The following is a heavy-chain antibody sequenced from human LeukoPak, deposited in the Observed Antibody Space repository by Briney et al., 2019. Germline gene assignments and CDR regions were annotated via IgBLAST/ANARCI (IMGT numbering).Heavy chain of an antibody. Sequence: SETLSLTCKLSGGSKSGNCWSWIWQPPGKGLEWIACLYDSGSTIYNPSLRSRVTISLDTSKNQYFLNLTYVTAAGTAVYYCARVDSHNWGQGTLVTVSS. V-gene: IGHV4-59*01. D-gene: IGHD3-22*01. CDR1: GGSKSGNC. CDR3: ARVDSHN. J-gene: IGHJ4*02. CDR2: LYDSGST.